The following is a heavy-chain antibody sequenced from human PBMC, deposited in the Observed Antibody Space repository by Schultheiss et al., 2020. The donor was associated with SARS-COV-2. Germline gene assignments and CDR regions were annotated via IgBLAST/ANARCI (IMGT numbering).Heavy chain of an antibody. V-gene: IGHV3-23*01. CDR3: AKGGVRDMRFDC. CDR1: GFTFSSSV. CDR2: ICGSGDII. Sequence: GGSLRLSCAASGFTFSSSVMSWVRQAPGKGLEWVSAICGSGDIIFYADSVKGRFTISRDNSKNTLYLQMNSLRAEDTAVYYCAKGGVRDMRFDCWGQGTLVTVSS. J-gene: IGHJ4*02. D-gene: IGHD2-15*01.